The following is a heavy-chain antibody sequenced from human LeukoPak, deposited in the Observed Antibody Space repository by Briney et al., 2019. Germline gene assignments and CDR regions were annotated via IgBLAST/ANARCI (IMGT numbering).Heavy chain of an antibody. CDR1: GGSISSYY. V-gene: IGHV4-59*01. CDR3: ARNDFWSGYYDY. D-gene: IGHD3-3*01. CDR2: IYYSGST. J-gene: IGHJ4*02. Sequence: SETLSLTCTVSGGSISSYYWSWIRQPPGKGLEWIGDIYYSGSTNYNPSLKSRVTISVDTSKNQFSLKLSSMTAADTAVYYCARNDFWSGYYDYWGQGTLVTVSS.